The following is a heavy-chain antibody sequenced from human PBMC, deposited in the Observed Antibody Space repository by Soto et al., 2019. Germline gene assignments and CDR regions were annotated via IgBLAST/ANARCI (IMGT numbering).Heavy chain of an antibody. V-gene: IGHV1-18*04. D-gene: IGHD3-16*01. CDR3: ARGGLSLYSYYGMDV. CDR2: ISAYTGNT. J-gene: IGHJ6*04. CDR1: GYTFTTYG. Sequence: QVQLVQSGAEVKKPGASVKVSCKASGYTFTTYGISWVRQAPGQGLEWMGWISAYTGNTNYAQKLQGRVTMTTDTSTRRVYMELRSLRSDDTAVYYCARGGLSLYSYYGMDVWGEGTTVTVAS.